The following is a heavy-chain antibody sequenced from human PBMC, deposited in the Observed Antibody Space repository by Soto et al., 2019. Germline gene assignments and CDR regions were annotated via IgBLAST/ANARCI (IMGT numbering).Heavy chain of an antibody. CDR3: ARGMTPSDD. CDR1: GYTFTQFG. V-gene: IGHV1-18*01. Sequence: QVQLVQSGAEVKKPGASVKVSCKASGYTFTQFGISWVRQAPGQGLEWMGWISTYNGNTNYAQNFQGRVTMTTDTSTSTASMELRSLRSDATAVYYWARGMTPSDDWGQGTLVTVSS. J-gene: IGHJ4*02. CDR2: ISTYNGNT. D-gene: IGHD2-15*01.